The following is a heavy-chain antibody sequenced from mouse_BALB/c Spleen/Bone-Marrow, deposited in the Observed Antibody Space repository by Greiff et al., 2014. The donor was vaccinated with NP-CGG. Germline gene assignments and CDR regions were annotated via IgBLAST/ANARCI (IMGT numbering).Heavy chain of an antibody. V-gene: IGHV5-4*02. D-gene: IGHD1-2*01. CDR1: GFTFSDYY. J-gene: IGHJ3*01. CDR3: ARGGAHYYGRGFTY. Sequence: EVKFVESGGNLVKPGGSLKLSCAASGFTFSDYYMYWVRQTPEKRLEWVATISDGGSYTYYPDSVKGRFTISRDNAKDSLYLQMNSLKSEDSAMYYCARGGAHYYGRGFTYWGQGTLVTVSA. CDR2: ISDGGSYT.